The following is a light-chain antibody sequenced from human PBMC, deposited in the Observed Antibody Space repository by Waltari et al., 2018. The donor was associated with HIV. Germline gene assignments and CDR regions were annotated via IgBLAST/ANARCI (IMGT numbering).Light chain of an antibody. J-gene: IGLJ2*01. CDR2: DVS. V-gene: IGLV2-14*01. CDR3: SSYTSSSTQV. CDR1: SSDVGGSNY. Sequence: QSALPQPASVSGSPGQSIPISCTGTSSDVGGSNYVSWYQQHPGKAPKLMIYDVSNRPSGVSNRFSGSKSGNTASLTISGLQAEDEADYYCSSYTSSSTQVFGGGTKLTVL.